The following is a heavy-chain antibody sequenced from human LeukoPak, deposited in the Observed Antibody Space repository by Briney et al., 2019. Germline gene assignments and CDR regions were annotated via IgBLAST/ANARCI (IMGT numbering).Heavy chain of an antibody. V-gene: IGHV1-69*05. J-gene: IGHJ4*02. D-gene: IGHD5-24*01. CDR1: GGTFISYA. Sequence: GASVKVSCKASGGTFISYAISWVRQAPGQGLEWMGGIIPIFGTANYAQKFQGRVTITTDESTSTAYMELSSLRSEDNAVYYCARGDGYNPGDYWGQGTLVTVSS. CDR2: IIPIFGTA. CDR3: ARGDGYNPGDY.